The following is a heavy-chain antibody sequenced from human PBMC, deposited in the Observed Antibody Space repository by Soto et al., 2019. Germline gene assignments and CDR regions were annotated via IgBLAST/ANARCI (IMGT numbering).Heavy chain of an antibody. J-gene: IGHJ3*02. Sequence: PGGSLRLSCAASGFTFSTYWMSWVRQAPGKGLEWVSYISSSSSYTNYADFVKGRFTISRDNAKNSLYLQMNSLRAEDTAVYYCARDADILTGSDAFDIWGQGTMVTVSS. CDR1: GFTFSTYW. V-gene: IGHV3-11*05. CDR2: ISSSSSYT. D-gene: IGHD3-9*01. CDR3: ARDADILTGSDAFDI.